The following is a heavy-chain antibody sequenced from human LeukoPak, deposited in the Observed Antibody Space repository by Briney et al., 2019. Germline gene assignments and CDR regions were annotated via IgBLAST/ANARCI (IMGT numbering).Heavy chain of an antibody. V-gene: IGHV3-7*01. D-gene: IGHD3-22*01. CDR1: GFSFRTYW. Sequence: GSLRLSCVASGFSFRTYWMAWIRQAPGKGLEWVANIRYDGAYKFYAGSVKGRFTISRDNAKNSLFLEMHSLRADDTAVYFCASSHDSSGNDWGQGTLVTVSS. CDR2: IRYDGAYK. CDR3: ASSHDSSGND. J-gene: IGHJ4*02.